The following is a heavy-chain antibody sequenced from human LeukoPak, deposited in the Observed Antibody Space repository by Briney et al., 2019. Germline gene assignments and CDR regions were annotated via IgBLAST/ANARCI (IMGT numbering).Heavy chain of an antibody. CDR2: MYSGGST. D-gene: IGHD3-22*01. CDR3: AKTSDYYFSFDY. Sequence: PGGSLRLSCAASGFTVSSNYMSWVRQAPGRGLEWVSTMYSGGSTYYADSVKGRLPISRDSSKNTLYLQMNSLRAEDTAVYYCAKTSDYYFSFDYWGQGTLVTVSS. CDR1: GFTVSSNY. V-gene: IGHV3-53*01. J-gene: IGHJ4*02.